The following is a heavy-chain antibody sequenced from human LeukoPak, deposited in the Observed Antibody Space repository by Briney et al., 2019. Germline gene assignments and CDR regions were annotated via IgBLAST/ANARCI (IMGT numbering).Heavy chain of an antibody. Sequence: ASVKVSCKASVYTFTSYGISWVRQAPGQGLEWMGWISAYNGNTNYAQKLQGRVTMTTDTSTSTAYMELRSLRSDDTAVYYCARDLEQNYYMAVWGKWTTVTVSS. D-gene: IGHD3-10*01. V-gene: IGHV1-18*01. CDR1: VYTFTSYG. CDR2: ISAYNGNT. J-gene: IGHJ6*03. CDR3: ARDLEQNYYMAV.